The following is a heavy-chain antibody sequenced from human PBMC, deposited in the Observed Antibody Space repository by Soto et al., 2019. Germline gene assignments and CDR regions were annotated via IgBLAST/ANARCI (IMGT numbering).Heavy chain of an antibody. D-gene: IGHD1-26*01. CDR1: GYTFTSYG. V-gene: IGHV1-18*04. CDR3: ARVGEQLRDQYHYCGMDV. CDR2: ISADNGNT. Sequence: ASVKVSCKASGYTFTSYGVSWVRLAPGQGLEWMGWISADNGNTNYAQKLQGRVTMTTHTSTSTAYMELRSLRSDDTAVYYCARVGEQLRDQYHYCGMDVSGKRTTLTVST. J-gene: IGHJ6*04.